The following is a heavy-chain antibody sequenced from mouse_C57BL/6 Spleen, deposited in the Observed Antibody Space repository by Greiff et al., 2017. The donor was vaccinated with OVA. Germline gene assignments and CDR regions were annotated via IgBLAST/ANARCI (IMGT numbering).Heavy chain of an antibody. J-gene: IGHJ4*01. CDR3: AGYDYDVDAMDY. CDR1: GFTFSDYY. Sequence: EVQLVESEGGLVQPGSSMKLSCTASGFTFSDYYMAWVRQVPEKGLEWVANINYDGSSTYYLDSLKSRFIISRDNAKNILYLQMSSLKSEDTATYYCAGYDYDVDAMDYWGQGTSVTVSS. V-gene: IGHV5-16*01. CDR2: INYDGSST. D-gene: IGHD2-4*01.